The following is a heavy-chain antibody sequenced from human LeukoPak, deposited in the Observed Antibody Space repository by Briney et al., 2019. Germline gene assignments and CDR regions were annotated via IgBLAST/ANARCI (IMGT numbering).Heavy chain of an antibody. V-gene: IGHV1-69*01. CDR2: IIPIFGTA. CDR1: GGTFSSYA. Sequence: SVKVSCKASGGTFSSYAISWVRQAPGQGLEWMGGIIPIFGTANYAQKFQGRVTITADESTSTAYMELSSLRSEDTAVYYCARAPSGFACSSTSCWFDPWGQGTLVTVSS. J-gene: IGHJ5*02. CDR3: ARAPSGFACSSTSCWFDP. D-gene: IGHD2-2*01.